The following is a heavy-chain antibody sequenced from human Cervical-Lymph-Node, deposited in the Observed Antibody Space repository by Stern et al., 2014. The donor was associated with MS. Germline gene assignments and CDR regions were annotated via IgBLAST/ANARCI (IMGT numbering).Heavy chain of an antibody. CDR2: IYYSGST. CDR3: ARHCVMVRGVKSGFDP. V-gene: IGHV4-39*01. J-gene: IGHJ5*02. CDR1: GGSISSSSYY. Sequence: QVQLQESGPGLVKPSETLSLTCTVSGGSISSSSYYWGWIRQPPGKGLEWIGSIYYSGSTYYNPSLKSRVTISVDTSKNQFSLKLSSVTAADTAVYYCARHCVMVRGVKSGFDPWGQGTLVTVSS. D-gene: IGHD3-10*01.